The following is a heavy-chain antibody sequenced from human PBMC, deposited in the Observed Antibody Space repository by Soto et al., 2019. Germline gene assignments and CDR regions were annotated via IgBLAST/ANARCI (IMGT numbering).Heavy chain of an antibody. Sequence: PSDTLSLTGSVSGRSISSDYWGWILQPPWKGLEWIGYIYYSGITKYNPSLKSRVTISIDTSKKQFSLNLRSVTAADTAVYYCASGEYYYYYCMDVWGKGTMVTVSS. V-gene: IGHV4-59*01. CDR2: IYYSGIT. CDR1: GRSISSDY. D-gene: IGHD3-10*01. CDR3: ASGEYYYYYCMDV. J-gene: IGHJ6*03.